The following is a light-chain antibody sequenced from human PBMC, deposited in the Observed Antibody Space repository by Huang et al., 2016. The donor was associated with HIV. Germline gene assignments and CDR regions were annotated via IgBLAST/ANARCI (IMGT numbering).Light chain of an antibody. Sequence: DIVMTQSPLSLPVTPGEPASISCRSSQSLLYSNGYNYLDWYLQKPWQSPQLLIYLGSNRASGVPDRFSGSGSGTDFTLKISRVEAEDVGVYYCMQALQTPLTFGGGTKVEIK. CDR3: MQALQTPLT. CDR1: QSLLYSNGYNY. J-gene: IGKJ4*01. CDR2: LGS. V-gene: IGKV2-28*01.